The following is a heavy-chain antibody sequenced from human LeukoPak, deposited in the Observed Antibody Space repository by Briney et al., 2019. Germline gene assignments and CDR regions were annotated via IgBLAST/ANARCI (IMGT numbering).Heavy chain of an antibody. D-gene: IGHD3-3*01. V-gene: IGHV1-8*03. CDR2: MNPNSGNT. J-gene: IGHJ4*02. CDR3: ARARRNYDFWSGILGY. Sequence: ASVKVSCRASGYTFTSYDINWVRQATGQGLEWMGWMNPNSGNTGYAQKFQGRVTITRNTSISTAYMELSSLRSEDKAVYYCARARRNYDFWSGILGYWGQGTLVTVSS. CDR1: GYTFTSYD.